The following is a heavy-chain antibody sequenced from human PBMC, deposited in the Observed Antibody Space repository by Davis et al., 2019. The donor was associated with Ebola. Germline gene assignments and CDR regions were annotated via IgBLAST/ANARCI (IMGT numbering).Heavy chain of an antibody. CDR2: ISGSGGST. D-gene: IGHD3-16*02. CDR3: AKDRAFGGVIASYYYYGMDV. J-gene: IGHJ6*04. Sequence: GESLKISCAASGFTFSSYAMSWVRQAPGKGLEWVSAISGSGGSTYYADSVKGRFTISRDNSKNTLYLQMNSLRAADTAVYYCAKDRAFGGVIASYYYYGMDVWGKGTTVTVSS. V-gene: IGHV3-23*01. CDR1: GFTFSSYA.